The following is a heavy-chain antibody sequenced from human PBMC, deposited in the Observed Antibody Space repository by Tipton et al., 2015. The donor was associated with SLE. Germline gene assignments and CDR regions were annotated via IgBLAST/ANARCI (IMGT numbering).Heavy chain of an antibody. V-gene: IGHV4-61*02. CDR2: VHTSGTT. Sequence: TLSLTCTVSGASITSGSYSWSWIRQAAGKGLEWIGRVHTSGTTNYNPSLKSRVTISVDASKNQFSLRLSSVTAADTAVYYCARGTNYFDFWGLGTLVTVSS. D-gene: IGHD2-8*01. J-gene: IGHJ4*02. CDR3: ARGTNYFDF. CDR1: GASITSGSYS.